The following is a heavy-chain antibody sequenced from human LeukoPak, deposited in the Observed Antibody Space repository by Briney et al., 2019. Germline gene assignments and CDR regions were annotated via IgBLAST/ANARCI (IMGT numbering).Heavy chain of an antibody. J-gene: IGHJ4*02. CDR3: ARSGGSGWDEGFDY. V-gene: IGHV5-51*01. CDR1: GYSFSTYW. Sequence: GESLQISCKGSGYSFSTYWIAWVRQMPGKGLEWMGIIYLGDSDTRYSPSFQGQVTISADRSISTAYLQWSSLKASDTATYYCARSGGSGWDEGFDYWGQGTLVTVSS. D-gene: IGHD6-19*01. CDR2: IYLGDSDT.